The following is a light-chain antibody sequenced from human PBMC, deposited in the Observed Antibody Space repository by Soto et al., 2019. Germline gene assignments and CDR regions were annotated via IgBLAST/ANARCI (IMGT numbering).Light chain of an antibody. J-gene: IGKJ4*01. V-gene: IGKV3-11*01. CDR3: QQRSDWPLT. CDR1: QSVSSY. CDR2: DAS. Sequence: EIVLTQSPATLSLSPGERVTLSCRASQSVSSYFAWYQQKPGLAPRLLIYDASTRAAGIPARFSGSVSGTDFTLTISSLEPDDFAVYYCQQRSDWPLTFGGGTKVEIK.